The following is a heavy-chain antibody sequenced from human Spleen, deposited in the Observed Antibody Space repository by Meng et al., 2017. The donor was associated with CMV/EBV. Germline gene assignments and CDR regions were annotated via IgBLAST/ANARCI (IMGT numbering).Heavy chain of an antibody. CDR3: AREGISSSSRGRLN. V-gene: IGHV1-24*01. CDR2: FDPEDGET. D-gene: IGHD6-6*01. CDR1: GYTLTELS. Sequence: ASVKVSCKVSGYTLTELSMHWVRQAPGKGLEWMGGFDPEDGETIYAQKFQGRVTMTEDTSTDTAYMELSSLRSEDTAIYYCAREGISSSSRGRLNWGQGTLVTVSS. J-gene: IGHJ4*02.